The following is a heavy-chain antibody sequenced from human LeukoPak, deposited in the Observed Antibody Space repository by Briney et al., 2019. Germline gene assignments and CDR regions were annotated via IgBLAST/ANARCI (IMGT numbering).Heavy chain of an antibody. D-gene: IGHD2-2*02. V-gene: IGHV3-11*01. CDR3: ARGGGYCSSTSCYTHWYFDL. J-gene: IGHJ2*01. CDR1: GFTFSVYY. CDR2: ISSSGSTI. Sequence: GGSLRLSCAASGFTFSVYYMSWIRQAPGKGLEWVSYISSSGSTIYYADSVKGRFTISRDSAKNSLYLQMNSLRAEDTAVYYCARGGGYCSSTSCYTHWYFDLWGRGTLVTVSS.